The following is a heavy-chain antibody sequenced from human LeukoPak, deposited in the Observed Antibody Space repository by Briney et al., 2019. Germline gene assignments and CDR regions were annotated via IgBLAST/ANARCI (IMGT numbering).Heavy chain of an antibody. Sequence: QPGGSLRLSCAASGFTFSSYSMNWVRQAPGKGLEWVSYISSSSSTIYHADSVKGRFTISRDNAKNSLYLQMNSLRAEDTAVYYCARVPVGGYSGYAYYYYMDVWGKGTTVTVSS. D-gene: IGHD5-12*01. CDR3: ARVPVGGYSGYAYYYYMDV. V-gene: IGHV3-48*04. CDR1: GFTFSSYS. CDR2: ISSSSSTI. J-gene: IGHJ6*03.